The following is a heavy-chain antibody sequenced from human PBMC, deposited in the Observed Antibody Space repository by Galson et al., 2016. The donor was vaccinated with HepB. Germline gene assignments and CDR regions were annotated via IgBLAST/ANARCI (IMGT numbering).Heavy chain of an antibody. CDR2: ISSNSDYI. J-gene: IGHJ5*02. V-gene: IGHV3-21*01. CDR1: GFTLSTYS. Sequence: SLRLSCAVSGFTLSTYSTNWVRQAPGKGLEWVSSISSNSDYIYSVDSVSGRFTVSRDNARSLLYLQMNSLRAEDTAVYYCARCSSATCYRRGGFDPWGQGTLVTVSS. D-gene: IGHD2-2*02. CDR3: ARCSSATCYRRGGFDP.